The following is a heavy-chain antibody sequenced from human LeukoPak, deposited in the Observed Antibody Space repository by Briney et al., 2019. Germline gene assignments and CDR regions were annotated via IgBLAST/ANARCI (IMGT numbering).Heavy chain of an antibody. CDR2: IKQDGSEG. D-gene: IGHD5-24*01. V-gene: IGHV3-7*01. Sequence: GGSLRLSCAASGFTFSNYGMSWVRQAPGKGLEWVANIKQDGSEGFYVDSAKGRFTISRDNDKNSLYLQMNSLRVEDTAVYYCAKDRLPSQYTGYISWGQGTLVTVSS. CDR1: GFTFSNYG. CDR3: AKDRLPSQYTGYIS. J-gene: IGHJ4*02.